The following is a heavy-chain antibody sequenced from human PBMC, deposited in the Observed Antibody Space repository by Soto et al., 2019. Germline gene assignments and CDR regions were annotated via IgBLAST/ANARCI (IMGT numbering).Heavy chain of an antibody. J-gene: IGHJ4*02. CDR3: ARDYGGAYFDY. CDR1: GYTFTSYY. D-gene: IGHD1-26*01. V-gene: IGHV1-46*01. Sequence: QVHLVQPGAEVKKPGASVKVSCKASGYTFTSYYMHWVRQAPGQGLEWMGIINPSGGSTTYAQKFQGRVTMTRDTSTSTVYMELSSLRSEDTAVYYCARDYGGAYFDYWGQGTLVTVSS. CDR2: INPSGGST.